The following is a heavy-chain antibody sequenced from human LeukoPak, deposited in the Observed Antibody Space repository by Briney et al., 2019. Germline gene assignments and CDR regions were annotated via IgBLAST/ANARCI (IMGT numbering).Heavy chain of an antibody. CDR2: LDSGGSTT. CDR3: ARDQAGSFDI. J-gene: IGHJ3*02. Sequence: GGSLRLSCAASGFAFSSHWMHWVRQAPGKGLVWVSRLDSGGSTTSYADSVKGRFTISRDNAKNTLYLQMNSLRAGDTALYYCARDQAGSFDIWGQGTMVTVSS. D-gene: IGHD3-10*01. CDR1: GFAFSSHW. V-gene: IGHV3-74*01.